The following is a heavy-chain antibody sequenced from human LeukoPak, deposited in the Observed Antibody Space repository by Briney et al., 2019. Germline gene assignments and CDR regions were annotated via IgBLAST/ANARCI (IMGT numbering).Heavy chain of an antibody. D-gene: IGHD4-23*01. CDR2: ISSSSSYI. J-gene: IGHJ6*02. CDR1: GFTFSSYS. V-gene: IGHV3-21*04. CDR3: ATSNYGGNSEQDYYYYYGMDV. Sequence: GGSLRLSCAASGFTFSSYSTNWVRQAPGKGLEWVSSISSSSSYIYYADSVKGRFTISRDNAKNSLYLQMNSLRAEDTAVYYCATSNYGGNSEQDYYYYYGMDVWGQGTTVTVSS.